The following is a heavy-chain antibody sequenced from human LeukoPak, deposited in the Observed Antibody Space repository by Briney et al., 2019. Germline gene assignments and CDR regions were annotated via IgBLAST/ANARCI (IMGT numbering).Heavy chain of an antibody. CDR1: GGSISMSTYY. D-gene: IGHD6-6*01. CDR3: ARFTRSSSSHYYYYAMDV. V-gene: IGHV4-39*01. J-gene: IGHJ6*02. CDR2: IHFSGNS. Sequence: SETLSLTCTVSGGSISMSTYYWGWIRQPPGKGLECIGSIHFSGNSYYNPSPSLKSRVTISVDTSKNQFSLNVISVTAADTAVYYCARFTRSSSSHYYYYAMDVWGQGTTATVSS.